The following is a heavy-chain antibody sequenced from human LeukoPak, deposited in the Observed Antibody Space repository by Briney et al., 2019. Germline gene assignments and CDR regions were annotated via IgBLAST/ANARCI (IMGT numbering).Heavy chain of an antibody. CDR3: GRVRPGDADY. V-gene: IGHV3-7*01. Sequence: PGGSLRLSCAASGFTFSTYWMTWARQAPGKGLEWVDRSSTDGSGKYYVDFVKGRFTTTRDNAKNSLFLKMNSLRAEDTAVHYCGRVRPGDADYWGQGTLVTVSS. CDR1: GFTFSTYW. J-gene: IGHJ4*02. D-gene: IGHD1-26*01. CDR2: SSTDGSGK.